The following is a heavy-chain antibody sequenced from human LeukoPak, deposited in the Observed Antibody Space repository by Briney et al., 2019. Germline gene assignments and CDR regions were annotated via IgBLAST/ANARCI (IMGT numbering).Heavy chain of an antibody. Sequence: SETLSLTCAVYGGSFSGYYWSWIRQTPGKGLGWIGEINHSGSTNYNPSLKSRVTISVDTSKNQFSLKLSSVTAADTAVYYCARGDSSGYYAPFDYWGQGTLVTVSS. CDR3: ARGDSSGYYAPFDY. CDR1: GGSFSGYY. D-gene: IGHD3-22*01. J-gene: IGHJ4*02. CDR2: INHSGST. V-gene: IGHV4-34*01.